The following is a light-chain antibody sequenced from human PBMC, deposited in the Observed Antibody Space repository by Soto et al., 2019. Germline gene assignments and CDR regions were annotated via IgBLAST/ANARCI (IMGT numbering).Light chain of an antibody. Sequence: IVMTQTPLSLSVTPGQPATLSCRASQGIGDTLAWYQHKPGQTPRLLIYDPSTRATGVPTRFSGSRSGAEFTLTINSLQSEDFAVCYCQPYNNWPLTFGGGTKVDIK. J-gene: IGKJ4*01. CDR1: QGIGDT. CDR2: DPS. V-gene: IGKV3-15*01. CDR3: QPYNNWPLT.